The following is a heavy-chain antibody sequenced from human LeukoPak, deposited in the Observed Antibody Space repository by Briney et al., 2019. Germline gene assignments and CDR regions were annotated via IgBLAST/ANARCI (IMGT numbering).Heavy chain of an antibody. Sequence: GGSLRLSCATSGFSFSSFWMIWVRQAPGKGLEWVANIKKDGSEKYYVDSVKGRFTISRDNVKNSLYLQMNSLRAEDTAVYYCAKAGDYVYYYYGMDVWGQGTTVTVSS. CDR3: AKAGDYVYYYYGMDV. V-gene: IGHV3-7*03. CDR1: GFSFSSFW. D-gene: IGHD4-17*01. CDR2: IKKDGSEK. J-gene: IGHJ6*02.